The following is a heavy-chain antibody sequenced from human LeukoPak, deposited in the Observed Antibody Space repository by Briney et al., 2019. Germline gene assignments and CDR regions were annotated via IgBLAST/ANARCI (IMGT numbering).Heavy chain of an antibody. CDR3: ARPSDSSGSDAFDI. J-gene: IGHJ3*02. CDR1: GGTFSSYA. CDR2: IIPIFGTA. V-gene: IGHV1-69*05. D-gene: IGHD3-22*01. Sequence: SVKVSCKASGGTFSSYAISWVRQAPGQGLEWMGGIIPIFGTANYAQKFQGRVTITTDESTSTAYMELSSLRSEDTAVYCCARPSDSSGSDAFDIWGQGTMVTVSS.